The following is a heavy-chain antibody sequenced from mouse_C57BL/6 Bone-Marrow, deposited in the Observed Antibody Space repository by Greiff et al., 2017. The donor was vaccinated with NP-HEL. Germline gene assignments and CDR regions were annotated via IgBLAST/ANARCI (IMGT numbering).Heavy chain of an antibody. CDR1: GYTFTSYT. J-gene: IGHJ4*01. CDR2: INPSSGYT. CDR3: GRRGYYGSSLYSMDY. V-gene: IGHV1-4*01. Sequence: VQLQQSGAELARPGASVKMSCKASGYTFTSYTMHWVKQRPGQGLEWIGYINPSSGYTKYTQKFKDKATLTADKSSSTAYMHLPSLPSEDSAVLYRGRRGYYGSSLYSMDYWGQGTSVTVSS. D-gene: IGHD1-1*01.